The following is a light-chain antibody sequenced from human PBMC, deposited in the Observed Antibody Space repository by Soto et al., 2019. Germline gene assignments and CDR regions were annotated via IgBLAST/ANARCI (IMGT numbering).Light chain of an antibody. CDR2: DAS. Sequence: EWTESPGSRSLSKGERATLSCRASQSGSDSYLAWYQQKPGQPPRLLIYDASNRATGIPARFSGSGSATDFTLTISRLEPEDFAVYYCQQYHRSPITFGQRTLLAI. CDR1: QSGSDSY. J-gene: IGKJ5*01. CDR3: QQYHRSPIT. V-gene: IGKV3-20*01.